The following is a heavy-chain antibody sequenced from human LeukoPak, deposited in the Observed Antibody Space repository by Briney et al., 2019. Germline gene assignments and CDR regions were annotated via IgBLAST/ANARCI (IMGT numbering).Heavy chain of an antibody. CDR2: ISAYNGNT. V-gene: IGHV1-18*01. Sequence: ASVKVSCKASGYTFTSYGISWVRQAPGQGLEWMGWISAYNGNTNYAQKLQGRVTMTTDTSTSTAYMELRSLRSDDTAVYYCARGLRFLERLSQYYYYMDVWGKGTTVTVSS. CDR3: ARGLRFLERLSQYYYYMDV. J-gene: IGHJ6*03. CDR1: GYTFTSYG. D-gene: IGHD3-3*01.